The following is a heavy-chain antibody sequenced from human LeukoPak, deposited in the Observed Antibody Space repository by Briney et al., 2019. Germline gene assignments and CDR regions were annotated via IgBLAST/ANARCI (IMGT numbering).Heavy chain of an antibody. CDR1: GYTFTGYY. D-gene: IGHD3-10*01. V-gene: IGHV1-2*02. Sequence: ASVKVSCKASGYTFTGYYMHWVRQAPGQGLEWMGWINPNSGGTNYAQKFQGRVTMARDTSISTAYMELSRLRSDDTAVYYCASLLWFGEIRFDPWGQGTLVTVSS. CDR3: ASLLWFGEIRFDP. CDR2: INPNSGGT. J-gene: IGHJ5*02.